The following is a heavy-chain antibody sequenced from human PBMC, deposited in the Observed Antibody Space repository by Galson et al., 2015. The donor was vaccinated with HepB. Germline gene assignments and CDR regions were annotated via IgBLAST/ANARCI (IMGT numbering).Heavy chain of an antibody. V-gene: IGHV1-2*06. CDR2: INLHNGDT. CDR3: ARDQFAAADY. D-gene: IGHD6-13*01. CDR1: GYTFTGYY. Sequence: SVKVSCKASGYTFTGYYLHWVRQAPGQGPEWMGHINLHNGDTNYAQKFQGRVTMTRDTSISTAYMELRRLRSDDTAIYYCARDQFAAADYWGQGTLVTVSS. J-gene: IGHJ4*02.